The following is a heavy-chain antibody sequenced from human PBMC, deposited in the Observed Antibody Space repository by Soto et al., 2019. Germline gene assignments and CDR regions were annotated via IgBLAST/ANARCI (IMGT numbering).Heavy chain of an antibody. V-gene: IGHV1-8*01. CDR2: MNPNRGNT. Sequence: QVQLVQSGAEVKKPGASVKVSCKASGYTFTSYDINWVRQATGQGLELIGWMNPNRGNTGYAQKFQVRVTITRNTSISTAYMELSSLRSEDTAVYYCARYRYDFWSGYYAIHYYGMDVWGQGTTVTVSS. CDR1: GYTFTSYD. J-gene: IGHJ6*02. CDR3: ARYRYDFWSGYYAIHYYGMDV. D-gene: IGHD3-3*01.